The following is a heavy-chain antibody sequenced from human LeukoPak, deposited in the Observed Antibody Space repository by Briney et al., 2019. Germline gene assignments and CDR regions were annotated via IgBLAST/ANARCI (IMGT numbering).Heavy chain of an antibody. J-gene: IGHJ3*02. D-gene: IGHD1-26*01. CDR3: ARPIVEWELLGRAFDI. CDR2: INHVGST. V-gene: IGHV4-34*01. Sequence: SETLSLTCAVYGGPFSGYYWSWIRQSPEKGLEWIGEINHVGSTNYNPSLESRVTMSVDTSKNQFSLKLNSVTAADTAVYYCARPIVEWELLGRAFDIWGQGTMVTVSS. CDR1: GGPFSGYY.